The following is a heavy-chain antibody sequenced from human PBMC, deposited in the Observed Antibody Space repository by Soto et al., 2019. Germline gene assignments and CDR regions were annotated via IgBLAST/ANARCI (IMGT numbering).Heavy chain of an antibody. Sequence: SETLSLTCAVSGGSISSGGYSWNWIRQPPGKGLEWIGYIYHSGSTYYNPSLKSRVTISVDRSKNQFSLDLISVTAADTAIYFCARGRDECKVGRTWGQGTLVTISS. CDR1: GGSISSGGYS. D-gene: IGHD1-26*01. V-gene: IGHV4-30-2*01. CDR3: ARGRDECKVGRT. CDR2: IYHSGST. J-gene: IGHJ5*02.